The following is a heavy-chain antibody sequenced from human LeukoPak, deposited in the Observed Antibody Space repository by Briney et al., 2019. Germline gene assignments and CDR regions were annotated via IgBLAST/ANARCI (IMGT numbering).Heavy chain of an antibody. V-gene: IGHV4-59*01. CDR3: ARGPGGYSYGYYFDC. CDR2: FYYSGST. CDR1: GGSISSYY. Sequence: SETLSLTCAVSGGSISSYYWSWIRQPPGKGLEWIGFFYYSGSTNYNPSLKSRVTISVDTSKNHFSLKLSSVTAADTAVYYCARGPGGYSYGYYFDCWGQGTLVTVSS. D-gene: IGHD5-18*01. J-gene: IGHJ4*02.